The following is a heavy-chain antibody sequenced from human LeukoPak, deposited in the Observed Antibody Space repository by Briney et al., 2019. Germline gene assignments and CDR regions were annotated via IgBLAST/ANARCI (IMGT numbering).Heavy chain of an antibody. CDR3: ARMDRIAAAGIDY. D-gene: IGHD6-13*01. Sequence: GRSLRLSCAASGFTFSTYGMHWVRQAPGKGLEYVSAISSNGGSTYYANSVKGRFTISRDNSKNTLYLQMGSLRAEDMAVYYCARMDRIAAAGIDYWGQGTLVTVSS. CDR2: ISSNGGST. V-gene: IGHV3-64*01. CDR1: GFTFSTYG. J-gene: IGHJ4*02.